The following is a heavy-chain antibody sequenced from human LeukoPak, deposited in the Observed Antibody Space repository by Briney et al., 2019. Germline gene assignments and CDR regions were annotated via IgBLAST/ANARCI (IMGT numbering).Heavy chain of an antibody. V-gene: IGHV3-23*01. CDR3: ARGGLSGDTFDS. D-gene: IGHD3-10*01. J-gene: IGHJ4*02. CDR1: GFTFSDYY. Sequence: GGSLRLSCAASGFTFSDYYMSWIRQAPGKGLEWVSTISGGGGTTYYTDSVKGRFTISRDNSKNTLYLQVNSLRAEDTAIYSCARGGLSGDTFDSWGQGTLVTVSS. CDR2: ISGGGGTT.